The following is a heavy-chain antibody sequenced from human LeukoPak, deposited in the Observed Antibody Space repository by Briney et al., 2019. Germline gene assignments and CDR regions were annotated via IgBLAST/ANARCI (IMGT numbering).Heavy chain of an antibody. CDR3: ARHDGYKISDY. V-gene: IGHV4-34*01. D-gene: IGHD5-24*01. Sequence: SETLSLTCAVYGGSFSGYYWSWIRQPPGKGLEWIGSIYYSGSTYYNPSLKSRVTISVDTSKNQFSLKLSSVTAADTAVYYCARHDGYKISDYWGQGTLVTVSS. J-gene: IGHJ4*02. CDR2: IYYSGST. CDR1: GGSFSGYY.